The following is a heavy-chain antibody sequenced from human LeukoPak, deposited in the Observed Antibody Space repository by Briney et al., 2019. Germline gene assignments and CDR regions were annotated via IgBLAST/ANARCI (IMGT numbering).Heavy chain of an antibody. J-gene: IGHJ3*02. CDR1: GFTFSSYW. D-gene: IGHD1-14*01. V-gene: IGHV3-30-3*01. Sequence: GGSLRLSCAASGFTFSSYWMHWVRQAPGKGLEWVAVISYDGSNKYYADSVKGRFTISRDNSKNTLYLQMNSLRAEDTAVYYCAREVPKRLPNRVFDIWGQGTMVTVSS. CDR2: ISYDGSNK. CDR3: AREVPKRLPNRVFDI.